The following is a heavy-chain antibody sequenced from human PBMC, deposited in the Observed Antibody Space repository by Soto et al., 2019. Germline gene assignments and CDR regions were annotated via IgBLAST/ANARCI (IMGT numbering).Heavy chain of an antibody. V-gene: IGHV4-59*01. CDR3: AKYRRTQAEGFTLDY. CDR1: GGSINGFY. D-gene: IGHD2-2*01. CDR2: VYYTGST. Sequence: KLSETLSLTCTVSGGSINGFYWSWIRQPPGKGLEWIGYVYYTGSTTYNPSLESRVTMSVDTSKNQFSLKLTSVNAADTAVYYCAKYRRTQAEGFTLDYWGQGTPVTVSS. J-gene: IGHJ4*02.